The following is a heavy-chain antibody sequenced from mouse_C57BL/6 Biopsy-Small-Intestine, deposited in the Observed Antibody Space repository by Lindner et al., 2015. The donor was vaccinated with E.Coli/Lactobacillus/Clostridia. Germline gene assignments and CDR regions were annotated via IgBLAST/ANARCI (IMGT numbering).Heavy chain of an antibody. CDR1: GYTFTDYN. CDR3: ARMGKKNWFAY. V-gene: IGHV1-22*01. J-gene: IGHJ3*01. CDR2: INPNNGGT. Sequence: VQLQESGPELVKPGASVKMSCKASGYTFTDYNMHWVKQSHGKSLEWIGYINPNNGGTSYNQKFKGKATLTVNKSSSTAYMELRSLTSEDSAVYYCARMGKKNWFAYWGQGTLVTVSA.